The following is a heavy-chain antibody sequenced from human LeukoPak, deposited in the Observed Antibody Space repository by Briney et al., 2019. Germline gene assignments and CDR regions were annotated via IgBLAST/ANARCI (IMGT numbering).Heavy chain of an antibody. V-gene: IGHV4-4*07. CDR1: GGSISSYY. Sequence: PSETLSLTCTVSGGSISSYYWSWIRQPAGKGLEWIGRIYTSGSTNYNPPLKSRVTMSVDTSKNQFSLKLSSVTAADTAVYYCARGGDSSSWYYHYGMDVWGQGTTVTVSS. D-gene: IGHD6-13*01. J-gene: IGHJ6*02. CDR2: IYTSGST. CDR3: ARGGDSSSWYYHYGMDV.